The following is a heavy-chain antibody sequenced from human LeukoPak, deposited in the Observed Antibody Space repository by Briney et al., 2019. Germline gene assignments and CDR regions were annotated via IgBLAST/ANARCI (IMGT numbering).Heavy chain of an antibody. CDR2: IIQSVST. CDR3: ARGLAYYDFWSGYYVGYYGMDV. J-gene: IGHJ6*02. D-gene: IGHD3-3*01. CDR1: GGSFSGYY. Sequence: SETLSLTCAVYGGSFSGYYWSWIRQPPGKGLGWIGEIIQSVSTNYNPSLKSRVTISVDTSKNQFSLKLSSVTAADTAVYYCARGLAYYDFWSGYYVGYYGMDVWGQGTTVTVSS. V-gene: IGHV4-34*01.